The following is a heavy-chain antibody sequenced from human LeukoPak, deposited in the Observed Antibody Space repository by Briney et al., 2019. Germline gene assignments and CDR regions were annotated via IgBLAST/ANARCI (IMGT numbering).Heavy chain of an antibody. J-gene: IGHJ4*02. Sequence: PSETLSLTCDVSGYSISNPYYWGWIRQPPGKGLEWIGNIYRSGSTYYNPSLKSRVTISVDTSKNQFSLNLNSVTAADTAVYYCARQRGSYYFDYWGQGTVVSVSS. CDR3: ARQRGSYYFDY. V-gene: IGHV4-38-2*01. CDR2: IYRSGST. CDR1: GYSISNPYY. D-gene: IGHD1-26*01.